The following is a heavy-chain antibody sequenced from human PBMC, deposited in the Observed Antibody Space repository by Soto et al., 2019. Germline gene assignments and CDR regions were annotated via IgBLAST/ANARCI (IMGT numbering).Heavy chain of an antibody. CDR1: VLTTSIPD. CDR2: RSYEGSNK. D-gene: IGHD3-3*01. V-gene: IGHV3-30-3*01. CDR3: ASRSNTIDY. Sequence: ASPVRISHAASVLTTSIPDIPRVRQAQGKGLEWVAVRSYEGSNKYYADSVKGRFTISRDNSKNTLYLQMNSLRAEDTAVYYCASRSNTIDYWGQGNLVT. J-gene: IGHJ4*02.